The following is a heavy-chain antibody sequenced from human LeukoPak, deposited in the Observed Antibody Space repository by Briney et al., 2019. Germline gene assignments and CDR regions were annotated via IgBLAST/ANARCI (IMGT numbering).Heavy chain of an antibody. CDR1: GYTFTGYY. J-gene: IGHJ4*02. V-gene: IGHV1-2*02. CDR3: ARGWHSSSWYGYYFDY. D-gene: IGHD6-13*01. CDR2: INPNSGDT. Sequence: ASVKVSCKASGYTFTGYYMHWVRQAPGQGLEWMGWINPNSGDTNYAQKFQGRVTMTRDTSISTAYMELSSPRSDDTALYYCARGWHSSSWYGYYFDYWGQGTLVTVSS.